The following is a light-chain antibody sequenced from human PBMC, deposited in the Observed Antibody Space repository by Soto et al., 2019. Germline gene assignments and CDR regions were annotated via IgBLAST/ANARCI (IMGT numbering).Light chain of an antibody. V-gene: IGKV3-15*01. Sequence: EVVLAHSAATLSLSPGERATLSCRASPSVTNFLAWYQHKPGQAPRLVIYGASTRATAIPARCSGSRSGAEFTLTISSLQSEDFAVYYCQQYADWPPLTFGGGTNGDIK. J-gene: IGKJ4*02. CDR2: GAS. CDR1: PSVTNF. CDR3: QQYADWPPLT.